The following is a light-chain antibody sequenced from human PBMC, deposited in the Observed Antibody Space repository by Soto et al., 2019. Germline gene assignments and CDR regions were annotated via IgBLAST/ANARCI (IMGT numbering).Light chain of an antibody. J-gene: IGKJ2*01. CDR2: GAS. CDR1: QSVRSTH. CDR3: QHYDDSRRLST. Sequence: EVVLTQSPGTLSLSPGERATLSCGASQSVRSTHLAWYQHKPGQAPRLLIYGASIRATGIPDRFSGSGSGAEFTLTINRLEPEDFAVYFCQHYDDSRRLSTFGRGTKLEIK. V-gene: IGKV3-20*01.